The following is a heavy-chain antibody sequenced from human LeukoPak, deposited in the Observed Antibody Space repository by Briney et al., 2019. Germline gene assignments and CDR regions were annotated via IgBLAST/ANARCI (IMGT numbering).Heavy chain of an antibody. CDR3: AGLGITMIGGV. J-gene: IGHJ6*04. Sequence: GGSLRLSCAASGCTFSSHENNWVRQAPRQGMELDSYISSSGSTIYYADSVKGRFTISRDNAKNSLYLQMNSLRAEDTAVYYCAGLGITMIGGVWGKGTTVTISS. CDR1: GCTFSSHE. CDR2: ISSSGSTI. V-gene: IGHV3-48*03. D-gene: IGHD3-10*02.